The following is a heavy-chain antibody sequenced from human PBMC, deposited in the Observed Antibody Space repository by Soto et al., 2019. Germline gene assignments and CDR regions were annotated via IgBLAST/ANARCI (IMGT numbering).Heavy chain of an antibody. CDR3: ARMYCSSTSCYGYCMDV. CDR2: ISAYNGNT. Sequence: ASVKVSCKASGYTFTSYGISWVRQAPGQGLEWMGWISAYNGNTNYAQKLQGRVTMTTDTSTSTAYMELRSLRSDDTAVYYCARMYCSSTSCYGYCMDVWGKGTTVTVSS. J-gene: IGHJ6*03. V-gene: IGHV1-18*01. CDR1: GYTFTSYG. D-gene: IGHD2-2*01.